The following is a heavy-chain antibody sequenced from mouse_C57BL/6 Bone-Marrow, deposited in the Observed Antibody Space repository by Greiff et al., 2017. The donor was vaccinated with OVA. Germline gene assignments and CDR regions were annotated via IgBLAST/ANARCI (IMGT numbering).Heavy chain of an antibody. V-gene: IGHV1-61*01. CDR3: ARSRYYYGSPWFAY. CDR1: GYTFTSYW. J-gene: IGHJ3*01. CDR2: IYPSDSET. Sequence: QVQLQQPGAELVRPGSSVKLSCKASGYTFTSYWMDWVKQRPGQGLEWIGNIYPSDSETHYNQKFKDKATLTVDKSSSTAYMQLSSLTSEDSAVYYCARSRYYYGSPWFAYWGQGTLVTVSA. D-gene: IGHD1-1*01.